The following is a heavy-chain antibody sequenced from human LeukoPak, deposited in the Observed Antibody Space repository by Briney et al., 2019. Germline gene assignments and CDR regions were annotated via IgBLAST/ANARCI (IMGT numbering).Heavy chain of an antibody. CDR1: GGSFSGYY. D-gene: IGHD2-15*01. Sequence: PSETLSLTCAVYGGSFSGYYWSWIRQPPGKGLEWIGEINHSGSTNYNPSLKSRVTISVDTSKNQFSLKLSSVTAADTAVYYCARGSLYCSGGSCYPLTFDYWGQGTLVTVSS. V-gene: IGHV4-34*01. J-gene: IGHJ4*02. CDR3: ARGSLYCSGGSCYPLTFDY. CDR2: INHSGST.